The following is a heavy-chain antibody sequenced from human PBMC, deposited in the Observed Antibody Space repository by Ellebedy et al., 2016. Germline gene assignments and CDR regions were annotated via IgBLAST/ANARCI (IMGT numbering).Heavy chain of an antibody. D-gene: IGHD2-15*01. V-gene: IGHV4-30-4*01. CDR2: IYYRGNT. Sequence: SETLSLXXTVSGDSISNGDYYWSWVRQHPGKGLEWIAYIYYRGNTYYNPPLKSRVSMDVDTSKNQFSLELTSVTAADTAVYYCARESLVGGWFDPWGQGILVTVSS. CDR3: ARESLVGGWFDP. CDR1: GDSISNGDYY. J-gene: IGHJ5*02.